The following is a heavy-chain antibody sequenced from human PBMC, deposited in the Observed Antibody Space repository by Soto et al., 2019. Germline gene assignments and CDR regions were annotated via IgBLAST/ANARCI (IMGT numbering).Heavy chain of an antibody. CDR2: ISSSGSTI. D-gene: IGHD6-13*01. J-gene: IGHJ4*02. CDR1: GFTFSDYY. CDR3: ARDGLEGALIAAAGTVDY. Sequence: SLRLSCAASGFTFSDYYMSWIRQAPGKGLEWVSYISSSGSTIYYADSVKGRFTISRDNAKNSLYLQMNSLRAEDTAVYYCARDGLEGALIAAAGTVDYWGQGTLVTVSS. V-gene: IGHV3-11*01.